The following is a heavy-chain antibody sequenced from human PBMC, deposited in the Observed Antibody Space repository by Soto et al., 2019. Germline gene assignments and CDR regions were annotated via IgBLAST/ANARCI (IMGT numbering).Heavy chain of an antibody. CDR2: ISSSSSYI. CDR1: GFTFSSYS. V-gene: IGHV3-21*01. D-gene: IGHD6-13*01. Sequence: PGGSLRLSCAASGFTFSSYSMNWVRQAPGKGLEWVSSISSSSSYIYYADSVKGRFTISRDNAKNSLYLQMNSLRAEDTAVYYCARGNAAAPYFDYWGQGTLVTVSS. CDR3: ARGNAAAPYFDY. J-gene: IGHJ4*02.